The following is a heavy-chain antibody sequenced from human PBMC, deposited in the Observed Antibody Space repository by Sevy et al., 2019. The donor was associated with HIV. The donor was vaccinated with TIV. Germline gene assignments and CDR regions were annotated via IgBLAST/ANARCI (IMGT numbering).Heavy chain of an antibody. CDR2: ISGGGGGT. D-gene: IGHD6-13*01. CDR3: AKHYIHDIADGWYFAL. CDR1: GFTFNNYA. V-gene: IGHV3-23*01. J-gene: IGHJ2*01. Sequence: GGSLRLSCAASGFTFNNYAMSWVRQAPGKGLEGKGLEWVSTISGGGGGTYYADSVRGRLTISRDNSKNTLYLQVNSLRVEETAEYYCAKHYIHDIADGWYFALWGRGTLVTVSS.